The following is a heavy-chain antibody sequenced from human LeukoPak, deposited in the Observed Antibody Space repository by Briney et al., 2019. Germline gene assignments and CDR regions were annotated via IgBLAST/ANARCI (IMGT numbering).Heavy chain of an antibody. V-gene: IGHV3-74*01. CDR3: ARDPFYGDADFDY. CDR1: GFTFSNYW. CDR2: IKSDGSST. J-gene: IGHJ4*02. Sequence: PGGSLRLSCAASGFTFSNYWMHWVRQAPGKGLVWVSRIKSDGSSTTYADSVKGRFTISRDNAKNMVYLQMNSLRAEDTAAYYCARDPFYGDADFDYWGQGTLVTVSS. D-gene: IGHD4-17*01.